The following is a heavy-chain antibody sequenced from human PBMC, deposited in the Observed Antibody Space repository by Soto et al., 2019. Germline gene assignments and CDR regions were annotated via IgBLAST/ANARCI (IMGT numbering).Heavy chain of an antibody. D-gene: IGHD1-1*01. V-gene: IGHV3-33*01. J-gene: IGHJ5*02. CDR2: IWYDGSNK. CDR1: GFTFSSYG. Sequence: QVQLVESGGGVVQPGRSLRLSCAASGFTFSSYGMHWVRQAPGKGLEWVAVIWYDGSNKYYADSVKGRFTISRDNSKNTLYLQMKSLRAEDTAVYYCAREAGIREYNWFDPWGQGTLVTVSS. CDR3: AREAGIREYNWFDP.